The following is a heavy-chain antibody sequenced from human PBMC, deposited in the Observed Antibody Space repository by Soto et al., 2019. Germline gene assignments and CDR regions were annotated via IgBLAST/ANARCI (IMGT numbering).Heavy chain of an antibody. CDR2: ISGSGGST. Sequence: EVQLLESGGGLVQPGGSLRLSCAASGFTFSSYAMSWVRQAPGKGLEWVSAISGSGGSTYYADSVKGRFTISRDNSKNSLYLQMNSLRAEDTAVYYCARDVADLGSYGYYFDYWGQGTLVTVSS. CDR3: ARDVADLGSYGYYFDY. V-gene: IGHV3-23*01. CDR1: GFTFSSYA. D-gene: IGHD5-18*01. J-gene: IGHJ4*02.